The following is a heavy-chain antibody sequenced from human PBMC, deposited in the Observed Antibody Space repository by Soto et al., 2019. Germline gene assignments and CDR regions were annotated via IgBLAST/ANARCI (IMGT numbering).Heavy chain of an antibody. V-gene: IGHV4-39*02. CDR1: GGSISSSSYY. Sequence: QLQLQESGPGLVKPSETLSLTCTVSGGSISSSSYYWGWIRQPPGKGLEWIGSIYYSGSTYYNPSLKSRVTISVDTSKNQFSLKLSSVTAADTAVYYCARDPGLWFGELLYLPTNYGMDVWGQGTTVTVSS. CDR2: IYYSGST. J-gene: IGHJ6*02. CDR3: ARDPGLWFGELLYLPTNYGMDV. D-gene: IGHD3-10*01.